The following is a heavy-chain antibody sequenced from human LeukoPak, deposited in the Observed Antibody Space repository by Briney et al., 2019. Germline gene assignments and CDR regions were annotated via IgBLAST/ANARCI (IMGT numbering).Heavy chain of an antibody. CDR1: GYTFTSYY. CDR2: INPSGGST. Sequence: ASVKVSCKASGYTFTSYYMHWVRQAPGQGLEWMGIINPSGGSTSYAQKFQGRVTMAREMATSTVYMELSSLRSEDTAVYYCARDLSGDYFHYGRQGTLLSVSS. D-gene: IGHD6-25*01. V-gene: IGHV1-46*01. J-gene: IGHJ4*02. CDR3: ARDLSGDYFHY.